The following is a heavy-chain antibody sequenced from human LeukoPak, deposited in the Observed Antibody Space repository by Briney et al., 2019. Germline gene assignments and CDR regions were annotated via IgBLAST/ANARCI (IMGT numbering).Heavy chain of an antibody. CDR1: GGSISSGDYY. CDR3: ARGLSSSRKNDY. CDR2: IYYSGST. J-gene: IGHJ4*02. V-gene: IGHV4-30-4*01. Sequence: SETLSLTCTVSGGSISSGDYYWSWIRQPPGTGLEWIGYIYYSGSTYYNPSLKSRVTISVDTSKNQFSLKLSSVTAADTAVYYCARGLSSSRKNDYWGQGTLVTVSS. D-gene: IGHD6-13*01.